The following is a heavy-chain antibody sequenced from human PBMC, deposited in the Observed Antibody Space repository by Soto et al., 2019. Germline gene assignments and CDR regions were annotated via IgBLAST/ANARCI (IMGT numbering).Heavy chain of an antibody. CDR3: ARIQEDWYFDL. CDR2: IWYEGSNT. D-gene: IGHD5-18*01. V-gene: IGHV3-33*01. Sequence: QVQLVESGGGVVQPGRSLRLSCAASGFTFSSYGMHWVRQAPGKGLEWVAVIWYEGSNTYYADSVKGQFTISRDNSKNTLYLQMNSLRAAATDVYYSARIQEDWYFDLWCSGTLVTASS. CDR1: GFTFSSYG. J-gene: IGHJ2*01.